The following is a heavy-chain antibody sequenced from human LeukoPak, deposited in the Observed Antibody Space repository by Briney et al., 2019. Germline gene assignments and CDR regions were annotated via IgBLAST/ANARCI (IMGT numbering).Heavy chain of an antibody. J-gene: IGHJ1*01. CDR2: IWFDGSEQ. V-gene: IGHV3-33*01. Sequence: GGSLRLSCAASGFTFSTYAIHWVRQAPGKGLEWVAVIWFDGSEQYYADSVKGRFIISRDNSKSTSNLQLNSLRAEDTAVYYCAREGDSRWGELAPWGQGTLVTVSS. CDR3: AREGDSRWGELAP. CDR1: GFTFSTYA. D-gene: IGHD3-16*01.